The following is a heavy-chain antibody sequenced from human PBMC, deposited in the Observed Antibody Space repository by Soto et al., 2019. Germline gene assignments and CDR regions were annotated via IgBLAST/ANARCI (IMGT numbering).Heavy chain of an antibody. CDR3: ATDYSSTGYGLVY. CDR2: IWSDGSNK. CDR1: GFTLSSHG. J-gene: IGHJ4*02. V-gene: IGHV3-30*02. Sequence: PGGSLRLSCAASGFTLSSHGMHWVRQAPGKGLEWVAFIWSDGSNKYYADSVQARFTISRDNSKNTLYLQMSSLRVEDTAVYYCATDYSSTGYGLVYWGQGALVTVSS. D-gene: IGHD6-19*01.